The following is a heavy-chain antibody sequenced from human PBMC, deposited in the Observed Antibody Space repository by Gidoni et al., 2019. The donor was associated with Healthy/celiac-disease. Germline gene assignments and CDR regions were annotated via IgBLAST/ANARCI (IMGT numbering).Heavy chain of an antibody. Sequence: EVQLVESGGGLVQPGGSLRLSCAASGFTFSSDDMHWVRQATGKGLEWVSAIGTAGDTYYPGSVKGRFTISRENAKNSLYLQMNSLRAGDTAVYYCARGTHYYGDYLFDYWGQGTLVTVSS. V-gene: IGHV3-13*01. J-gene: IGHJ4*02. CDR1: GFTFSSDD. D-gene: IGHD4-17*01. CDR3: ARGTHYYGDYLFDY. CDR2: IGTAGDT.